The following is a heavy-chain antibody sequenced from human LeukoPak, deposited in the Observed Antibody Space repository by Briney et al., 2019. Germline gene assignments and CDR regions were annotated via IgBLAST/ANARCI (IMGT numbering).Heavy chain of an antibody. Sequence: RGSLRLSCAASGFTFSSYAMHWVRQAPGKGLEWVAVISYDGSNKYYADSVKGRFTISRDNSKNTLYLQMNSLRAEDTAVYYCARESAVAGYFDYWGQGTLVTVSS. CDR1: GFTFSSYA. V-gene: IGHV3-30-3*01. CDR3: ARESAVAGYFDY. D-gene: IGHD6-19*01. J-gene: IGHJ4*02. CDR2: ISYDGSNK.